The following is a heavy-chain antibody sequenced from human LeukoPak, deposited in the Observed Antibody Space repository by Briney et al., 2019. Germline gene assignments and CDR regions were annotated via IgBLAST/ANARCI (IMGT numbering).Heavy chain of an antibody. V-gene: IGHV3-23*01. CDR3: ASVRIQLWEIYSMDV. D-gene: IGHD5-18*01. CDR2: ISGSGGST. CDR1: GFTFSSYA. J-gene: IGHJ6*02. Sequence: GGSLRLSCAASGFTFSSYAMSWVRQAPGKGLEWVSAISGSGGSTYYADSVKGRFTISRDNSKNTLYLQMNSLRAEDTAVYYCASVRIQLWEIYSMDVWGQGTTVTVSS.